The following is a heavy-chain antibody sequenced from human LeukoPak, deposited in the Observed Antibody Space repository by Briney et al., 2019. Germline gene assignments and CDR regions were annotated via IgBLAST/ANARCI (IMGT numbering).Heavy chain of an antibody. Sequence: ASVTVSCKASGYTFTSYGISWVRQAPGQGREWMGWISAYNGNANYAQKLQGRVTMTTDTSTSTAYMELRSLRSDDTAVYYCARVQTAAVAVDYWGQGTLVTVSS. CDR1: GYTFTSYG. CDR2: ISAYNGNA. V-gene: IGHV1-18*01. D-gene: IGHD6-19*01. CDR3: ARVQTAAVAVDY. J-gene: IGHJ4*02.